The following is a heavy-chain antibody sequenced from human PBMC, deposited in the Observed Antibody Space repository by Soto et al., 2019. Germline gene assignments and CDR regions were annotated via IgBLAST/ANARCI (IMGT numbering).Heavy chain of an antibody. CDR3: AREPPPGRELEPFPWYYGMDV. V-gene: IGHV1-69*13. CDR2: IIPIFGTA. Sequence: SVKVSCKASGGTFSSYAISWVRQAPGQGLEWMGGIIPIFGTANYAQKFQGRVTITADESTSTAYMELRSLRSDDTAVYYCAREPPPGRELEPFPWYYGMDVWGQGTTVTVSS. CDR1: GGTFSSYA. D-gene: IGHD1-1*01. J-gene: IGHJ6*02.